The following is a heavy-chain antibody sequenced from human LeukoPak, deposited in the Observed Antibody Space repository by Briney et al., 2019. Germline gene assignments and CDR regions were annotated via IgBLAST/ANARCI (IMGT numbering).Heavy chain of an antibody. D-gene: IGHD3-10*01. CDR3: ARHLLWFGELSGGFDY. CDR2: INSDGSST. CDR1: GFTFSSYW. Sequence: PGGSLRLSCAASGFTFSSYWMHWVRQAPGKGLVWVSRINSDGSSTSYADSVKGRFTISRDNSRNTLYLQMNSLRAEDTAVYYCARHLLWFGELSGGFDYWGQGTLVTVSS. V-gene: IGHV3-74*01. J-gene: IGHJ4*02.